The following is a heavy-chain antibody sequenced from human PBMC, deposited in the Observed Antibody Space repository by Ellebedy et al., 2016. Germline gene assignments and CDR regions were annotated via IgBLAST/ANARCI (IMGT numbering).Heavy chain of an antibody. CDR3: ATITAGGVSGGAYYFDY. Sequence: SETLSLTXAVYGGSFSAYHWSWIRQPPGKGLEWIGEINHSGSTHYNPSLKSRVTISVDTSKNQFSLKLSSVTAADTAVYYCATITAGGVSGGAYYFDYWGQGTLVTVSS. V-gene: IGHV4-34*01. J-gene: IGHJ4*02. CDR1: GGSFSAYH. D-gene: IGHD2-21*01. CDR2: INHSGST.